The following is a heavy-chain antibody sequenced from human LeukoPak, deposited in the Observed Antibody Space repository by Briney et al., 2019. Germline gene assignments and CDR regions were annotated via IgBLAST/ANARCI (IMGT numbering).Heavy chain of an antibody. D-gene: IGHD6-19*01. J-gene: IGHJ4*02. V-gene: IGHV3-23*01. Sequence: GGSLRLSCAASGFTYSSYAMNWVRQAPGKRLEWVATISASGGSTYYADSVKGRFTISRDNSKNTLYLQMNSLRAEDTAVYYCAKGYSSGWYCFDYWGQGTLVTVSS. CDR1: GFTYSSYA. CDR2: ISASGGST. CDR3: AKGYSSGWYCFDY.